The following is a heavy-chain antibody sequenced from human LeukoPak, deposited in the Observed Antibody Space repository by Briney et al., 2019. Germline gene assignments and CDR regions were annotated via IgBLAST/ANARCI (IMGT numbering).Heavy chain of an antibody. J-gene: IGHJ5*02. CDR1: GITFSSYS. V-gene: IGHV3-21*04. CDR3: AKGGLVHRFDP. Sequence: GSLRLSCAAAGITFSSYSMNWVRQAPGKGLEWVSSISSSSSYIYYADSVKGRFTISRDNAKNSLYLQMNSLRADDTAVYYCAKGGLVHRFDPWGQGTLVTVSS. CDR2: ISSSSSYI.